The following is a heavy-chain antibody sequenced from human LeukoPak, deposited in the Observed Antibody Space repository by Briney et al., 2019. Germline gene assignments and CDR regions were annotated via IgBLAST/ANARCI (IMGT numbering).Heavy chain of an antibody. V-gene: IGHV3-23*01. CDR1: GFNLGSYG. CDR3: AQGSSDYFFDH. D-gene: IGHD3-22*01. Sequence: GGSLRLSCAASGFNLGSYGMSWVRQAPGKGLEWVSSISNDGGGTFSADSVRGRFTISRDNSKNTLFLQMDSLRAEDTALYFCAQGSSDYFFDHWGQGSLVTVSS. J-gene: IGHJ4*02. CDR2: ISNDGGGT.